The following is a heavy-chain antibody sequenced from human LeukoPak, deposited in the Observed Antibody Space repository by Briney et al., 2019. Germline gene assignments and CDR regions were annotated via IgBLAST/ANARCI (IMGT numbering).Heavy chain of an antibody. V-gene: IGHV1-69*06. D-gene: IGHD5-12*01. CDR2: IIPIFGTA. CDR3: ARGHGYSGYDWDY. CDR1: GGTYSSYA. J-gene: IGHJ4*02. Sequence: SVKVSCKASGGTYSSYAISWVRQAPGQGLEWMGGIIPIFGTANYAQKFQGRVTITADKSTSTAYMELSSLRSEDTAVYYCARGHGYSGYDWDYWGQGTLVTVSS.